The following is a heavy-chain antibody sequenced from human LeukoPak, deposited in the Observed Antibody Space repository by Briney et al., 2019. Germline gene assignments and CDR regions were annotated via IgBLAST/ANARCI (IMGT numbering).Heavy chain of an antibody. V-gene: IGHV4-30-2*02. CDR1: GGSISSGGYS. D-gene: IGHD2-2*01. CDR3: AGSDCSSTSCSYYYYYYYMDV. J-gene: IGHJ6*03. CDR2: IYHSGST. Sequence: SETLSLTCAVSGGSISSGGYSWSWIRQPPGKGLEWIGYIYHSGSTYYNPSLKSRVTISVDRSKNQFSLKLSSVTAADTAVYYCAGSDCSSTSCSYYYYYYYMDVWGKGTTVTVSS.